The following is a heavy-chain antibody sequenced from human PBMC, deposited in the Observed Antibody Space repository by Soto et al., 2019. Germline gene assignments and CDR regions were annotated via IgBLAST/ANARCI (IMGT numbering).Heavy chain of an antibody. CDR3: AARSGATRGYSFMDV. D-gene: IGHD5-12*01. CDR2: IVVGSGNT. J-gene: IGHJ6*03. Sequence: QMQLVQSGPEVKEPGTSVKVSCKASGFTFSNSAVQWVRQARGERLEWIGWIVVGSGNTNYAQKLQERVPIIRDMSTSTAYMELSSLRSDDTAVYYCAARSGATRGYSFMDVWGEGTTVTVSS. V-gene: IGHV1-58*01. CDR1: GFTFSNSA.